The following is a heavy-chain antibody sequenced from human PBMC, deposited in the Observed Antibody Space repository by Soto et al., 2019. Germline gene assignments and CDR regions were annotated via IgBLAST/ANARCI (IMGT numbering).Heavy chain of an antibody. D-gene: IGHD1-1*01. CDR3: VRDGTKTLRDWFDP. V-gene: IGHV4-4*07. Sequence: PSETLSLTCTVSGASICGFYWSELRKSAGKGLEWIGRIYATGTTDYNPSLKSRVMMSVDTSKKQFSLKLRSVTAADTAVYYCVRDGTKTLRDWFDPWGQGISVTVS. CDR2: IYATGTT. CDR1: GASICGFY. J-gene: IGHJ5*02.